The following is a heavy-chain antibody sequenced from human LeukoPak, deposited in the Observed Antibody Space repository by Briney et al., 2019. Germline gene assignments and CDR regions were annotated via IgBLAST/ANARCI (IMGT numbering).Heavy chain of an antibody. CDR1: GFTFSRYA. CDR3: ARDLGGPDY. V-gene: IGHV3-21*01. D-gene: IGHD3-16*01. Sequence: GGSLRLACATSGFTFSRYAMNWIRQAPGKGLEWVSFISSDTPNKNYADSVKGRFIISRDNAKNSVYLQLNSLRAEDTAMYYCARDLGGPDYWGQGTLVTVSS. J-gene: IGHJ4*02. CDR2: ISSDTPNK.